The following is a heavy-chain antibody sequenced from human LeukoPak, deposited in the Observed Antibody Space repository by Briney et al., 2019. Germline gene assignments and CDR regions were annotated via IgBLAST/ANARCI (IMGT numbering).Heavy chain of an antibody. J-gene: IGHJ3*02. CDR1: GFTFSNAW. D-gene: IGHD1-20*01. Sequence: PGGSLRLSCAASGFTFSNAWMSWVRQAPGKGLEWVGRIKSKTDGGTTDYAAPVKGRFTISRDDSKNTLYLQMNSLKTEDTAVYYCTTDRRVPITGTTRGPDAFDIWGQGTMVTVSS. CDR2: IKSKTDGGTT. CDR3: TTDRRVPITGTTRGPDAFDI. V-gene: IGHV3-15*01.